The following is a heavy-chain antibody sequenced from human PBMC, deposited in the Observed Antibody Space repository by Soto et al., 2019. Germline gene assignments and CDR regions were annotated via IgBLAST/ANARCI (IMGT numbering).Heavy chain of an antibody. CDR2: IYYSGST. J-gene: IGHJ6*02. V-gene: IGHV4-39*01. CDR1: GGSISSSSYY. CDR3: AISLEGGQQLVDYYSYDGVDV. Sequence: SETLSLTCTVSGGSISSSSYYWGWIRQPPGKGLEWIGSIYYSGSTYYNPSLKSRVTISVDTSKNQFSLKLSSVTAADTAVYYCAISLEGGQQLVDYYSYDGVDVGGQGTTVTVSS. D-gene: IGHD6-13*01.